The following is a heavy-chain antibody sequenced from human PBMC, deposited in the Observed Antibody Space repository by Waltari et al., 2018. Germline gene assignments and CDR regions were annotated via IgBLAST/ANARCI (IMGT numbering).Heavy chain of an antibody. V-gene: IGHV1-2*02. J-gene: IGHJ6*02. CDR1: GYTFTGYY. CDR2: ITPNSGGT. Sequence: QVQLVQSGAEVKKPGASVKVSCKASGYTFTGYYIHRVRQAPGQGLEWMGWITPNSGGTNYAQKFQGRVTMTRDTSISTVYRELSRLRSDDTAVYYCARDAYHYFGMDVWGQGTTVTVSS. CDR3: ARDAYHYFGMDV.